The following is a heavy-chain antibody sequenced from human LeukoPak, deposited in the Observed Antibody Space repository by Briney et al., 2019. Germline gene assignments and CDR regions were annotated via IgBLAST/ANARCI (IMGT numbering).Heavy chain of an antibody. D-gene: IGHD5-18*01. Sequence: GGSLRLSCAASGFTFRNYAMSWVRQAPGKGLEWVSAIVGNGVSTYYADSVQGRFTISRDNSKNTLYLQMNSLRAEDTAVYYCAKGPSTAMVFYWFDPWGQGTLVTVSS. V-gene: IGHV3-23*01. CDR3: AKGPSTAMVFYWFDP. CDR1: GFTFRNYA. CDR2: IVGNGVST. J-gene: IGHJ5*02.